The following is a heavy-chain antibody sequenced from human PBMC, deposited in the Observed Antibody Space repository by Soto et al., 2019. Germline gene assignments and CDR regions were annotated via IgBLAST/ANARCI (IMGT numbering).Heavy chain of an antibody. V-gene: IGHV1-69*13. J-gene: IGHJ3*02. CDR3: ARRSPKRVSLKGNDAFDI. CDR2: IIPIFGTA. CDR1: GGTFSSYA. D-gene: IGHD6-13*01. Sequence: GASVKVSCKSSGGTFSSYAISWVRQAPGQGLEWMGGIIPIFGTANYAQKFQGRVTITADESTSTAYMELSSLRSEDTAVYYCARRSPKRVSLKGNDAFDIWGQGTMVTV.